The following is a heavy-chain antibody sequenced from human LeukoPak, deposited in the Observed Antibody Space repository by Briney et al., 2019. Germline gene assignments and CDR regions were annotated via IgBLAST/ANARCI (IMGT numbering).Heavy chain of an antibody. CDR3: ARGRYCSGGSCYFDY. V-gene: IGHV5-51*01. Sequence: GESLKISCKGSGYSFTSYWIGWVRQMPGNGLEWMGIIYPGDSDTRYSPSFQGQVTISADKSISTAYLQWSSLKASDTAMYYCARGRYCSGGSCYFDYWGQGTLVTVSS. J-gene: IGHJ4*02. CDR2: IYPGDSDT. CDR1: GYSFTSYW. D-gene: IGHD2-15*01.